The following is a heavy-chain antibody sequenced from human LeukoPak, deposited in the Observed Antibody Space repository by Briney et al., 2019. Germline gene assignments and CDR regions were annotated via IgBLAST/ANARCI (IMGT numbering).Heavy chain of an antibody. Sequence: PGGSLRLSCAASGFTVSSNYMSWVRQAPGKGLEWVSVIYSGGSTYYADSVKGRFTISRDNSKNTLYPQMNSLRAEDTAVYYCARDLARLGYFDYWGQGTLVTVSS. J-gene: IGHJ4*02. V-gene: IGHV3-66*01. CDR2: IYSGGST. D-gene: IGHD7-27*01. CDR3: ARDLARLGYFDY. CDR1: GFTVSSNY.